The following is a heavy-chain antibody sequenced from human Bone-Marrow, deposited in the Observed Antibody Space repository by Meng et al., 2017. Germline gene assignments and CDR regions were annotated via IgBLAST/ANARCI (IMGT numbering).Heavy chain of an antibody. V-gene: IGHV4-4*02. CDR1: GGSISSSHW. D-gene: IGHD5-24*01. CDR3: ARGRGDGYNYDY. J-gene: IGHJ4*02. CDR2: INHSGST. Sequence: VPLQESAPGLVKTSGTLSLPCAVSGGSISSSHWWTWVRQSPGRGLEWIGEINHSGSTNYNPSLKSRVTISVDTSKNQFSLKLSSVTAADTAVYYCARGRGDGYNYDYWGQGTLVTVSS.